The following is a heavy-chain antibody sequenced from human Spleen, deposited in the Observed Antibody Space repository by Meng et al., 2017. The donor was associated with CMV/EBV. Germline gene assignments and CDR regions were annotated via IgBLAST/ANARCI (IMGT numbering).Heavy chain of an antibody. J-gene: IGHJ2*01. V-gene: IGHV1-46*01. CDR2: LNPSGGST. Sequence: ASVKVSCKASGYTFTGYYMHWVRQAPGQGLEWMGMLNPSGGSTTYTQKFQGRVTMTRDTSTSTVYMELNSLRFEDTAVYYCARVLIRGNPSYWYFDLWGRGTLVTVSS. D-gene: IGHD3-10*01. CDR3: ARVLIRGNPSYWYFDL. CDR1: GYTFTGYY.